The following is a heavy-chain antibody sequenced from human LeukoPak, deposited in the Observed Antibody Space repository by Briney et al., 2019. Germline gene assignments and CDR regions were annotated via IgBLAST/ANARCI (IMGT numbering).Heavy chain of an antibody. CDR3: ARRFRSSSWDFDY. Sequence: PSETLSLTCTVSDGSITNYDWSWVRQPPGKGLEFIGHVHYSGTANYNPSLRSRVTISVDTSKNQFSLKLSSVTAADTAVYYCARRFRSSSWDFDYWGQGTLVTVSS. CDR2: VHYSGTA. CDR1: DGSITNYD. J-gene: IGHJ4*02. V-gene: IGHV4-59*08. D-gene: IGHD6-13*01.